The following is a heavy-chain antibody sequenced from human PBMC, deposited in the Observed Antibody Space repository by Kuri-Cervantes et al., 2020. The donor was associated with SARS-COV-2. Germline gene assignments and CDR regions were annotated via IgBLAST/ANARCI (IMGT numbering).Heavy chain of an antibody. J-gene: IGHJ6*03. CDR3: ASVKYIDYYYYMDV. CDR1: GYSISSGYY. D-gene: IGHD2-15*01. CDR2: IYYSGST. Sequence: SETLSLTCAVSGYSISSGYYWGWIRQPPGKGLEWIGYIYYSGSTNYNPSLKSRVTISVDTSKNQFSLKLSSVTAADTAVYYCASVKYIDYYYYMDVRGKGTTVTVSS. V-gene: IGHV4-61*01.